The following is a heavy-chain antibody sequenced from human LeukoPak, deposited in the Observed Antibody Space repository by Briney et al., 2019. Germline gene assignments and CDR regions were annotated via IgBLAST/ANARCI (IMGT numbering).Heavy chain of an antibody. J-gene: IGHJ4*02. Sequence: GGSLRLSCAASGFTFSSYGMHWVRQAPGKGLEWVAFIRYDGSNKYYADSVKGRFTISRDNSKNTLYLQMNSLRAEDTAVYYCAKGLNWSGYPFDYWGQGTLVTVSS. V-gene: IGHV3-30*02. CDR2: IRYDGSNK. CDR1: GFTFSSYG. CDR3: AKGLNWSGYPFDY. D-gene: IGHD3-3*01.